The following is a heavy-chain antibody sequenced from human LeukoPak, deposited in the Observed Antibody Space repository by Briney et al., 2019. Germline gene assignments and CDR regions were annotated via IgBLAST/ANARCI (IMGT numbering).Heavy chain of an antibody. Sequence: GGSLRLPCAASGFTFTSYSMSWVRQVPGKGLEWVSVISGSGGEIFYGDSVKGRFAISRDDSKNTLHLQMNSLRAEDTAIYSCAKGVGTSAYSALDFWGQGTLVTVSS. V-gene: IGHV3-23*01. CDR3: AKGVGTSAYSALDF. CDR1: GFTFTSYS. CDR2: ISGSGGEI. D-gene: IGHD3-22*01. J-gene: IGHJ4*02.